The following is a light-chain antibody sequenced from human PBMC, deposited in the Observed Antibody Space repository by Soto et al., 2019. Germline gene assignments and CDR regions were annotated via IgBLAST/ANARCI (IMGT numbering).Light chain of an antibody. CDR2: GAS. J-gene: IGKJ2*01. V-gene: IGKV1-39*01. Sequence: DIQMTQSPSSLSASVGDRVTITCRAGQNINNYLNWYQQKPGKAPKLLIYGASSLQSGVPSRFSSSGSGTDFTLIISSLQPEDSATYYCQQSYSSYTFGHGTKLEIK. CDR3: QQSYSSYT. CDR1: QNINNY.